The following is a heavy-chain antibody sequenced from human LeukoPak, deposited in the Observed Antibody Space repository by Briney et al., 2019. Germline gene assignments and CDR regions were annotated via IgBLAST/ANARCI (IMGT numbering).Heavy chain of an antibody. CDR1: GFTFSSYA. CDR3: ARGTPYYYDSSGPPDY. CDR2: ISSSGSTI. Sequence: GGSLRLSCAASGFTFSSYAMSWVRQAPGKGLEWVSYISSSGSTIYYADSVKGRFTISRDNAKNSLYLQMNSLRAEDTAVYYCARGTPYYYDSSGPPDYWGQGTLVTVSS. D-gene: IGHD3-22*01. V-gene: IGHV3-48*03. J-gene: IGHJ4*02.